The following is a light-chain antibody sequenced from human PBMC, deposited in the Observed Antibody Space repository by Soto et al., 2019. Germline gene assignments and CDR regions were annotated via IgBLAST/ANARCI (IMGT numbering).Light chain of an antibody. Sequence: DIQMTQSPSSLSASVGDRVTITCQASQDISNYLNWYQQKPGKAPKLLIYGASDLETGVPSRFSGSGSGTDFTFTISSLQPEDIATYYCQQYDNLPYTFGQGTKLESK. CDR3: QQYDNLPYT. CDR1: QDISNY. J-gene: IGKJ2*01. CDR2: GAS. V-gene: IGKV1-33*01.